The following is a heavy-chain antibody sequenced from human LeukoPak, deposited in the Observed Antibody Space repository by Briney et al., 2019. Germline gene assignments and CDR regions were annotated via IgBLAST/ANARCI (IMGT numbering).Heavy chain of an antibody. Sequence: PGGSLRLSCVASGFMFSDFAMSWVRQAPGKGLEWVSGISDSGRGTYYRDSVKGRCIISRANSKKTVYLQLNNLRVEDTALYFCARHDSFIPYWGQGMLVTVSS. J-gene: IGHJ4*02. CDR1: GFMFSDFA. CDR2: ISDSGRGT. CDR3: ARHDSFIPY. D-gene: IGHD5-18*01. V-gene: IGHV3-23*01.